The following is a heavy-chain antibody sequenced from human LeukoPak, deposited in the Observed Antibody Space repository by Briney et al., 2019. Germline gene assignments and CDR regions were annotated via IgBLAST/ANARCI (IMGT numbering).Heavy chain of an antibody. Sequence: PGGSLRLSCAASGFTFSSYWMSWVRQAPGKGLEWVANIKQDGSEKYYVDSVKGRFTISRDNAKNSPYLQMNSLRAEDTAVYYCARDKYYDFWSGYGEANDYWGQGTLVTVSS. V-gene: IGHV3-7*01. D-gene: IGHD3-3*01. CDR2: IKQDGSEK. CDR3: ARDKYYDFWSGYGEANDY. J-gene: IGHJ4*02. CDR1: GFTFSSYW.